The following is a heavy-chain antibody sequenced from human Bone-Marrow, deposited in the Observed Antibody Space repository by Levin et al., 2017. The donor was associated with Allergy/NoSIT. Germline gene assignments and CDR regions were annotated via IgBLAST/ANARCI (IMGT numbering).Heavy chain of an antibody. Sequence: SQTLSLTCIVSGGSVSSGNYYWSWIRQPPVPGKGLEWIGYIHSSWSAHYNPSLKSRATISADTSKNQFSMKRTSVTAADTAVYYCARDLGWYTFDHWGQGTLVNVSS. CDR1: GGSVSSGNYY. CDR2: IHSSWSA. V-gene: IGHV4-61*01. J-gene: IGHJ4*02. CDR3: ARDLGWYTFDH. D-gene: IGHD6-19*01.